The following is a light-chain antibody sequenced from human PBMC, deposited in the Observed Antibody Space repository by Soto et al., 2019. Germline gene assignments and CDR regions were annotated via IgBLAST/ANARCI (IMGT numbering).Light chain of an antibody. CDR3: QQGYSTPWT. Sequence: DIQLTQSPSTLSASVGDRVTITCRASQSISSYLLWYQQKTGNAPKILIYVASNLQSGGPSRFSASRSGTDFTLTLNSLQPEDFATYFCQQGYSTPWTFGQGTRVDI. J-gene: IGKJ1*01. V-gene: IGKV1-39*01. CDR1: QSISSY. CDR2: VAS.